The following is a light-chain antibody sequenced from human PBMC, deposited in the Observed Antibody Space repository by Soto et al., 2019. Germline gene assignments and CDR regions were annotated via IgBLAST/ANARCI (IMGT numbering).Light chain of an antibody. CDR3: QHYDIWPLT. V-gene: IGKV3-15*01. CDR1: QSVRSN. Sequence: EIVMTQSAATRSVSPWERGTRSCGASQSVRSNLAWHQQKPGQAPRLLIYAASARATGVPARFSGSGSGTEFTLTISDLQSEDFAVYFCQHYDIWPLTFGGGTKVDIK. J-gene: IGKJ4*01. CDR2: AAS.